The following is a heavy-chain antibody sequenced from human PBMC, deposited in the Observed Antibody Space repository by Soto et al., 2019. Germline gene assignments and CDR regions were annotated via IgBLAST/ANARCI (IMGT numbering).Heavy chain of an antibody. Sequence: GGSLRLSCAASGFTFNIYGMHWVRQAPDKGLEWVALISYDGSNQYYADSVKGRFTISRDNSKNTLFLQMNSLRADDTAVYFCAKDQASQQGLFASWGQGSPVTGSA. CDR3: AKDQASQQGLFAS. D-gene: IGHD6-13*01. CDR2: ISYDGSNQ. V-gene: IGHV3-30*18. J-gene: IGHJ4*02. CDR1: GFTFNIYG.